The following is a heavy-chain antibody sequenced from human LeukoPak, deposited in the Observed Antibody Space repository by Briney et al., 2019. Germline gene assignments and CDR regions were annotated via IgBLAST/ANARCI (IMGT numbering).Heavy chain of an antibody. J-gene: IGHJ4*02. CDR2: ISHSGTT. D-gene: IGHD4-23*01. V-gene: IGHV4-39*07. CDR3: TRDLGNWLIDY. CDR1: SASIRSSGSF. Sequence: SETLSLTCAVSSASIRSSGSFWGWFRQPPGKGLELLGTISHSGTTYYNPSLKSRVTISTDTSKNNFSPKLTSVTAADTAIYYCTRDLGNWLIDYWGQGTLVTVSS.